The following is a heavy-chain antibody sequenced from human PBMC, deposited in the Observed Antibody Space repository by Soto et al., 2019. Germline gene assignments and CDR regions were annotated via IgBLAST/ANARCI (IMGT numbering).Heavy chain of an antibody. V-gene: IGHV3-15*07. D-gene: IGHD3-10*01. CDR3: TTERFGELGYGMDV. CDR1: GFTFSNAW. Sequence: GGSLRLSCAASGFTFSNAWMNWVRQAPGKGLEWVGRIKSKTDGGTTDYAAPVKGRFTISRDDSKNTLYLQMNSLKTEDTAVYYCTTERFGELGYGMDVWGQGTTVTVSS. J-gene: IGHJ6*02. CDR2: IKSKTDGGTT.